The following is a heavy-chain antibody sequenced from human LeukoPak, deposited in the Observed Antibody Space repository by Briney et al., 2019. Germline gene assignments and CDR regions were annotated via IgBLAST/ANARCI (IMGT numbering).Heavy chain of an antibody. D-gene: IGHD3-9*01. J-gene: IGHJ4*02. CDR3: ARVGLSNGYYDILTGYYKGGYFDY. CDR2: IWYDGSNK. CDR1: GFTFSSYG. V-gene: IGHV3-33*01. Sequence: GRSLRLSCSASGFTFSSYGMHWVRQAPGKGLEWVAVIWYDGSNKYYADSVKGRFTISRDNSKNTLYLQMNSLRAEDTAVYYCARVGLSNGYYDILTGYYKGGYFDYWGQGTLVTVSS.